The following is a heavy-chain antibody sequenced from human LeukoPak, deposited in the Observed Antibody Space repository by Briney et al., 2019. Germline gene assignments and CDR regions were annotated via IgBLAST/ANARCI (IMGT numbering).Heavy chain of an antibody. CDR1: GYTFTGYY. CDR2: INPNSGGT. J-gene: IGHJ4*02. CDR3: ARGPTRVVVTAIFDY. Sequence: ASVKVSCKASGYTFTGYYMHWVRQAPGQGLEWMGWINPNSGGTNYAQKFQGRVTMTRDTSISTAYMELSRLRSDDTAVYYCARGPTRVVVTAIFDYWGQGTLVTVSS. V-gene: IGHV1-2*02. D-gene: IGHD2-21*02.